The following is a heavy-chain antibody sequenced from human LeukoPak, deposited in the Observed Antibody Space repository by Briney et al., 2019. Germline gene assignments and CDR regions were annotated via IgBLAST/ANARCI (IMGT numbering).Heavy chain of an antibody. CDR2: IKSKTDGGTT. CDR1: GFTFSNAW. D-gene: IGHD4-17*01. Sequence: GGSLRLSCAASGFTFSNAWMSWVRQAPGKGLEWVGRIKSKTDGGTTDYAAPVKGRFTISRDDSKNTLYLQMNSLKTEDTAVYYCTTDPQYGDYMGSSDYWGQGTLVTVSS. CDR3: TTDPQYGDYMGSSDY. J-gene: IGHJ4*02. V-gene: IGHV3-15*01.